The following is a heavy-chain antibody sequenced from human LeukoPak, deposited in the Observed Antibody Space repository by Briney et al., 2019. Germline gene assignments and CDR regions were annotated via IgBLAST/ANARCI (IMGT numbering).Heavy chain of an antibody. J-gene: IGHJ4*02. CDR3: ARDRLGDYDHSGYYDK. D-gene: IGHD3-22*01. V-gene: IGHV3-11*01. CDR2: IGDSGRTI. Sequence: AGGSLRLSCAASGFTFSDYYMSWIRQAPGKGLEGVSHIGDSGRTIYYADSVKGRFNISRDNAKNSVYLQMTNLRAEDTAVYYCARDRLGDYDHSGYYDKWGQGTLVTVSS. CDR1: GFTFSDYY.